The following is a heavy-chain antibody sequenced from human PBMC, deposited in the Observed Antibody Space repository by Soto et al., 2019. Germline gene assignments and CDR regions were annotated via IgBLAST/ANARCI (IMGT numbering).Heavy chain of an antibody. CDR3: ARASGGGVGTTSY. J-gene: IGHJ4*02. CDR2: ISAYNGTT. D-gene: IGHD1-26*01. Sequence: QVQLVQSGAEVKKPGASAKVSCKASGYTFSNYGINWMRQVPGQGLEWMGWISAYNGTTNYAQKFQGRFTMTTDASTNTAHMELRSLRSDDTAVYYCARASGGGVGTTSYWGQGTLVTVSS. CDR1: GYTFSNYG. V-gene: IGHV1-18*01.